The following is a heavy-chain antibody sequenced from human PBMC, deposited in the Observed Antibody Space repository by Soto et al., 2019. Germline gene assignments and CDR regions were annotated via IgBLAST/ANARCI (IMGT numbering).Heavy chain of an antibody. V-gene: IGHV5-51*03. D-gene: IGHD6-13*01. J-gene: IGHJ4*02. CDR1: GYSFTSYW. Sequence: EVQLVQSGAEVKKPGESLKISCKGSGYSFTSYWIGWVRQMPGKGLEWMGIIYPGDSDTRYSPSFQGQVTISADKSISXAXXQWSSLKASDTAMYYCARLLGDPDLIAAAGTWFDYWGQGTLVTVSS. CDR3: ARLLGDPDLIAAAGTWFDY. CDR2: IYPGDSDT.